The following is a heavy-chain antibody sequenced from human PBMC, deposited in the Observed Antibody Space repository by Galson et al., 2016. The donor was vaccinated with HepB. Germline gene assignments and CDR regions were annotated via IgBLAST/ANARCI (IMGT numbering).Heavy chain of an antibody. CDR3: VRDGETPSWQHTYGNGDHYYGMDV. D-gene: IGHD5-18*01. J-gene: IGHJ6*02. Sequence: SETLSLTCTVSGDSITTNNWWSWVRQPPGKGLEWIGEIYYVGSTNYNSSLKTRVTISIDRSNNQFSLKLRSVTAADTAIYYCVRDGETPSWQHTYGNGDHYYGMDVRGQGTTVTVSS. V-gene: IGHV4-4*02. CDR1: GDSITTNNW. CDR2: IYYVGST.